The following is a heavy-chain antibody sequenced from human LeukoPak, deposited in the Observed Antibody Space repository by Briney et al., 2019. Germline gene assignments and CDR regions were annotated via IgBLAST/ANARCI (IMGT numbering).Heavy chain of an antibody. Sequence: LQTLSLTCTVSGGAISSGDYYWSWIRQPPGKSVEWIGYIYYSGSTYYNPSLKSRVTISVDTSKNQFSLKLSSVIPADTATHLCTRGRYSSSWYACDLWAHGTMVTVSS. CDR1: GGAISSGDYY. CDR2: IYYSGST. V-gene: IGHV4-30-4*08. CDR3: TRGRYSSSWYACDL. J-gene: IGHJ3*01. D-gene: IGHD6-13*01.